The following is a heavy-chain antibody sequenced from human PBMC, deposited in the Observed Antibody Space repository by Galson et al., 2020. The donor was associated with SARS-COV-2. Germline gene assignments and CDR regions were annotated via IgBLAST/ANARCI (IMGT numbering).Heavy chain of an antibody. CDR2: ISWNSGSI. CDR1: GFTFDDYA. J-gene: IGHJ3*02. V-gene: IGHV3-9*01. CDR3: AKDRSMVQGLNWGFFDPLGQHDAFDI. D-gene: IGHD3-10*01. Sequence: SLKISCAASGFTFDDYAMHWVRQAPGKGLEWVSGISWNSGSIGYADSVKGRFTISRDNAKNSLYLQMNSLRAEDTALYYCAKDRSMVQGLNWGFFDPLGQHDAFDIWGQGTMVTVSS.